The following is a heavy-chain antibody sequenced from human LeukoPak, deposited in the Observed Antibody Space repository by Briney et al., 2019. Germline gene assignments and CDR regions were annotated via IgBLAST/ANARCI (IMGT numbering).Heavy chain of an antibody. CDR1: GGSFNSFN. D-gene: IGHD1-1*01. Sequence: ASVKVSCKASGGSFNSFNINWVRQAPGQGLEWMGWISAYNGNTNYAQKLQGRVTMTTDTSTSTDYMELRSLRSDDTAVSYCAREPKLWAFDYWGQGTLVTVSS. CDR2: ISAYNGNT. J-gene: IGHJ4*02. V-gene: IGHV1-18*01. CDR3: AREPKLWAFDY.